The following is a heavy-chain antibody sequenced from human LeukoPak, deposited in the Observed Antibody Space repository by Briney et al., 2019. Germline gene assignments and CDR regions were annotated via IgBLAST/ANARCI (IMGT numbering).Heavy chain of an antibody. CDR2: ISAYNGNT. CDR1: GGTFSSYA. V-gene: IGHV1-18*01. D-gene: IGHD7-27*01. Sequence: ASVKVSCKASGGTFSSYAISWVRQAPGQGLEWMGWISAYNGNTNYAQKLQGRVTITADKSTSTAYMELSSLRSEDTAVYYCARVPLGSVLANAFDIWGQGTMVTVSS. CDR3: ARVPLGSVLANAFDI. J-gene: IGHJ3*02.